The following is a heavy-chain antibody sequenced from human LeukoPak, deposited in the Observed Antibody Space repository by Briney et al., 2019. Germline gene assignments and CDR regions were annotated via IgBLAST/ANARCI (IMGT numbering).Heavy chain of an antibody. Sequence: GGSLRLSCAASGFTFSSYSMNWVRQAPGKGLEWVSYISSSSSTIYYADSVKGRFTISRDNAKNSLYLQMNSLRAEDTAMYYCARGVRSQNFDYWGQGTLVTVSS. D-gene: IGHD2-21*01. CDR1: GFTFSSYS. CDR3: ARGVRSQNFDY. CDR2: ISSSSSTI. V-gene: IGHV3-48*01. J-gene: IGHJ4*02.